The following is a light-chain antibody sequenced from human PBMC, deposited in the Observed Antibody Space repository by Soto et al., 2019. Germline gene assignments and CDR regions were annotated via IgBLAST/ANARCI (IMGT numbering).Light chain of an antibody. CDR3: QQYNNWPPWT. CDR1: QSVSSN. V-gene: IGKV3-15*01. J-gene: IGKJ1*01. Sequence: EIVMTQSPATLSLSPGERATLSCRASQSVSSNLAWYQQKPGQAPRLPIYGASTRATGIPARFSGSGSGTEFTLTISSLQSEDFAVYYCQQYNNWPPWTFGQGTKVEIK. CDR2: GAS.